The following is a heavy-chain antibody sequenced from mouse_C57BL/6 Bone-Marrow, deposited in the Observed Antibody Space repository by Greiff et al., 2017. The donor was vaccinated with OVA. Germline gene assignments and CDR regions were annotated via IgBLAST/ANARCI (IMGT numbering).Heavy chain of an antibody. CDR3: ARAPFAY. V-gene: IGHV3-6*01. CDR1: GYSITSGYY. CDR2: ISYDGSN. J-gene: IGHJ3*01. Sequence: DVKLQESGPGLVKPSQSLSLTCSVTGYSITSGYYWNWIRQFPGNKLEWMGYISYDGSNNYNPSLKNRISITRDTSKNQFFLKLNSVTTEDTATYYCARAPFAYWGQGTLVTVSA.